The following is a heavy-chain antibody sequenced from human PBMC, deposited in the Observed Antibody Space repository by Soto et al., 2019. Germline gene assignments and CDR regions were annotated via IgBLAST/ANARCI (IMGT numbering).Heavy chain of an antibody. J-gene: IGHJ4*02. D-gene: IGHD1-26*01. CDR1: GGAFTDYI. CDR2: IIPMFGTP. Sequence: SVKVSCKASGGAFTDYIFDWVREAPGQGLEWMGGIIPMFGTPKYAQKFQHRVTISADVSTGTAYMELTRLRFDDTAVYYCAGGRDQPPVGLYFESWGEGTRVTVSS. CDR3: AGGRDQPPVGLYFES. V-gene: IGHV1-69*13.